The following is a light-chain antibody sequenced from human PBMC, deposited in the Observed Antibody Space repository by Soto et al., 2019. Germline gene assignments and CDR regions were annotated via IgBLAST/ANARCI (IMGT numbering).Light chain of an antibody. CDR2: GAS. J-gene: IGKJ2*01. CDR3: QHRANWPPYT. V-gene: IGKV3-15*01. Sequence: ERVMTQSPATLSVSPGERATLSCRASQSVSSNLAWYQQKPGQAPRLLIYGASTRATGIPARFSGSGSGTEFTLTISSLQSEDFAVYYCQHRANWPPYTFGQGTKLEI. CDR1: QSVSSN.